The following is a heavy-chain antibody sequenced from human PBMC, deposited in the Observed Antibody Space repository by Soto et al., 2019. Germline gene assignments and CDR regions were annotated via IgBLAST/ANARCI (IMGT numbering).Heavy chain of an antibody. D-gene: IGHD5-18*01. CDR1: GFTFSNAW. V-gene: IGHV3-15*07. CDR3: TTDLAMVEILNFDY. J-gene: IGHJ4*02. Sequence: GGSLRLSCAASGFTFSNAWMNWVRQAPGKGLEWVGRIKSKTDGGTTDYAAPVKGRFTISRDDSKNTLYLQMNSLKTEDTAVYYCTTDLAMVEILNFDYWGQGTLVTVSS. CDR2: IKSKTDGGTT.